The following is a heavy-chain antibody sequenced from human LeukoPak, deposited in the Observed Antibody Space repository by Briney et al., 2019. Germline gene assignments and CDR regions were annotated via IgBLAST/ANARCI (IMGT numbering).Heavy chain of an antibody. Sequence: SETLSLTCTLSGGSIGSYCWSWIRQPPGKRLEWIGYIYYTGNTNYNPSLKSRVTISLDTSKNQFSLKLNSVTAADTAVYYCARHAGSSGYDAVDYWGQGSLVTVSS. V-gene: IGHV4-59*08. CDR1: GGSIGSYC. CDR3: ARHAGSSGYDAVDY. CDR2: IYYTGNT. J-gene: IGHJ4*02. D-gene: IGHD5-12*01.